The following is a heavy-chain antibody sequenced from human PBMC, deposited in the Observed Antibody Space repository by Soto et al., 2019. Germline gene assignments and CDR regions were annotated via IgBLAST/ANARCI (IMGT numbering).Heavy chain of an antibody. CDR3: AREDRKLQWFGELLGPADY. J-gene: IGHJ4*02. D-gene: IGHD3-10*01. CDR2: ISPSGGST. Sequence: EVQLMESGGGFMQPGGSLRLSCAVSGFSFGNHAMTWVRQAPGKGLEWVSTISPSGGSTYYTDAVQGRFTVSRDNSKNTVFLQLNSLRAVDTAVYYCAREDRKLQWFGELLGPADYWGPRTLVTVSS. V-gene: IGHV3-23*01. CDR1: GFSFGNHA.